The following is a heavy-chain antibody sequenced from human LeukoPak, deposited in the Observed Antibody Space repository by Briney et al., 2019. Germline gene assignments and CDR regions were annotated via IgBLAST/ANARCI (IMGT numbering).Heavy chain of an antibody. CDR3: AKGIYSSGWSYFDY. CDR2: IWYDGSDK. J-gene: IGHJ4*01. V-gene: IGHV3-33*06. D-gene: IGHD6-19*01. CDR1: GFTFRPLA. Sequence: GGPLRLSCAPSGFTFRPLAMHGVRQAPGRGREGVRIIWYDGSDKYYADSVKGRFTISRDNSKNTLYLQMNSLRAEDTAVYYCAKGIYSSGWSYFDYWGHGTLVTVPS.